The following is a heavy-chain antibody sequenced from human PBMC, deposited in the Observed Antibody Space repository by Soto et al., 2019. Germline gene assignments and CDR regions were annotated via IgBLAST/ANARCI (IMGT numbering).Heavy chain of an antibody. CDR3: ARPPNSFGELSY. V-gene: IGHV4-30-4*01. CDR1: GGSISSGDYY. Sequence: QVQLQESGPGLVKPSQTLSLTCTVSGGSISSGDYYWSWIRQPPGKGLEWIGYIYYSGSTYYNPTLKSRVTISVAPPKHQFSLKLSSVTAAGTAVYSCARPPNSFGELSYWGQGTLVTVSS. J-gene: IGHJ4*02. D-gene: IGHD3-10*01. CDR2: IYYSGST.